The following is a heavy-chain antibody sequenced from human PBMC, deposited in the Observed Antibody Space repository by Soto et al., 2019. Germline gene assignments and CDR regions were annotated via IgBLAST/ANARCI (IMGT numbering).Heavy chain of an antibody. CDR2: VYLSGAT. J-gene: IGHJ3*01. CDR3: ASGSSSYNGAFHV. CDR1: GGSITEFSNS. D-gene: IGHD6-6*01. V-gene: IGHV4-39*01. Sequence: HLQLRESGPGLVKPSETLSLTCNVYGGSITEFSNSWVWVRQPPGKGLEWIATVYLSGATYYNPSLKSRITTSVEASTNQFSLRLASVTAADTAVFFCASGSSSYNGAFHVWGQGTLVTVSS.